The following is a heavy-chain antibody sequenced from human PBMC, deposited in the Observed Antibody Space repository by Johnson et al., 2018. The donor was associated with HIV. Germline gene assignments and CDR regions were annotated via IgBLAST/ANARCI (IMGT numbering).Heavy chain of an antibody. D-gene: IGHD5-12*01. CDR1: GLTFSSYG. CDR3: AKGEVGHIVNTRESTFDI. J-gene: IGHJ3*02. CDR2: VWYDGRNK. Sequence: QVQLVESGGGLAQPGRSLRLSCEVSGLTFSSYGFHWVRQSPGKGLEWVAVVWYDGRNKHHADSVKGRFTISRDNSINTVSLQMNSLRAEDTAVYYCAKGEVGHIVNTRESTFDIWGQGTMVIVSS. V-gene: IGHV3-33*06.